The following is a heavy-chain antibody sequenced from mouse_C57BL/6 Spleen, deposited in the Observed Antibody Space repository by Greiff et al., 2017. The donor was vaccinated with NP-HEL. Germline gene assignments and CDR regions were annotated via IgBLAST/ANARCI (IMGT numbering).Heavy chain of an antibody. Sequence: EVMLVESGGDLVKPGGSLKLSCAASGFTFSSYGMSWVRQTPDTRLEWVATISSGGSYTYYPDSVKGRFTISRDNAKNTLYLQMSSLKSEDTASYYGARQTGGGCAYWGQGTLVTVSA. V-gene: IGHV5-6*02. J-gene: IGHJ3*01. CDR3: ARQTGGGCAY. CDR1: GFTFSSYG. CDR2: ISSGGSYT.